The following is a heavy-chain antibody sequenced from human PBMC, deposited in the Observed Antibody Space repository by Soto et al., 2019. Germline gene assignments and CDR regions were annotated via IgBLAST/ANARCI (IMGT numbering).Heavy chain of an antibody. Sequence: ASVKVSCKASGYSFTSFYMHWVRQVPGQGLEWMGIINPIGGTTSYAQKFQGRVTMTRDTSTSTVYMELSSLRSEDTAVYYCARASGYYSFDYWGQGTLVTVSS. V-gene: IGHV1-46*03. J-gene: IGHJ4*02. CDR1: GYSFTSFY. CDR3: ARASGYYSFDY. D-gene: IGHD3-3*01. CDR2: INPIGGTT.